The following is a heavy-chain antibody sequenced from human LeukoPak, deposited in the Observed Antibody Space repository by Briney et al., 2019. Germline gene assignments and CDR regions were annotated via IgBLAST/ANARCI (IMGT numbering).Heavy chain of an antibody. D-gene: IGHD2/OR15-2a*01. Sequence: GGSLRLSCAASGFTFSRHSINWVRQAPGKGLEWVSSISSSSSYIYYADSVKGRFTISRDNAKNSLYLQMNSLRAEDTAVYYCANQDSTEYSYYFDFWGQGTLVTVSS. CDR1: GFTFSRHS. CDR2: ISSSSSYI. J-gene: IGHJ4*02. V-gene: IGHV3-21*01. CDR3: ANQDSTEYSYYFDF.